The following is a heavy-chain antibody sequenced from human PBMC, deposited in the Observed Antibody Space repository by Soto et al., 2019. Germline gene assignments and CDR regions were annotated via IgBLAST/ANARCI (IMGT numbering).Heavy chain of an antibody. CDR3: ARGTRYSSDNWFDP. V-gene: IGHV4-59*01. CDR1: GGSISSYY. Sequence: PSETLSLTCTVSGGSISSYYWSWIRQPPGKGLEWIGYISYSGSTTYNPSLKSRVTISVDTSKNQFSLKLSSVTAADTAVYYCARGTRYSSDNWFDPWGQGTLVTVSS. CDR2: ISYSGST. D-gene: IGHD6-25*01. J-gene: IGHJ5*02.